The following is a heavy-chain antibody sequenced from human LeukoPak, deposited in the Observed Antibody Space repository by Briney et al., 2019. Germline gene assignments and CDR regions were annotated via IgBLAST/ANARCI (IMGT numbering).Heavy chain of an antibody. CDR1: GLIVSSNY. V-gene: IGHV3-53*01. J-gene: IGHJ4*02. CDR3: ARDPSRGLYYFDH. Sequence: GGSLRLSCAASGLIVSSNYMSWVRQAPGKGLEWVSALYGGGSIYYADSVKGRFTISRDNSKNMLYLQMNSLRAEDTAVYYCARDPSRGLYYFDHWGQGTLVTVSS. D-gene: IGHD3-10*01. CDR2: LYGGGSI.